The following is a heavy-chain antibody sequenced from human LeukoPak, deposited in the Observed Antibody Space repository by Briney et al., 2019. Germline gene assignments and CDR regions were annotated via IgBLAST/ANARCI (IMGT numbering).Heavy chain of an antibody. CDR3: AXDXFRXLYSSGWYAG. Sequence: GGSLRLSCAASGFTFSSYAMSWVRQAPGKGLEWVSAISGSGGSTYYADSVKGRFTISRDNSKNTLYLQMNSLRAEDTAVYYCAXDXFRXLYSSGWYAGWGQGTLVTVSS. D-gene: IGHD6-19*01. V-gene: IGHV3-23*01. CDR2: ISGSGGST. J-gene: IGHJ4*02. CDR1: GFTFSSYA.